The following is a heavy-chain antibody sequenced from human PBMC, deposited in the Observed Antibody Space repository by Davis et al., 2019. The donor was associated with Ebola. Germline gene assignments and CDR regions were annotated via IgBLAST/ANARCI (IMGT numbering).Heavy chain of an antibody. CDR2: IYPGDSDT. CDR3: ARHTYGDYLWNYFDY. Sequence: PGGSLRLSCKGSGYSFTSYWIGWVRQMPGKGLEWMGIIYPGDSDTRYSPSFQGQVTISADKSISTAYLQWSSLKASDTAMYYCARHTYGDYLWNYFDYWGQGTLVTVSS. V-gene: IGHV5-51*01. CDR1: GYSFTSYW. J-gene: IGHJ4*02. D-gene: IGHD4-17*01.